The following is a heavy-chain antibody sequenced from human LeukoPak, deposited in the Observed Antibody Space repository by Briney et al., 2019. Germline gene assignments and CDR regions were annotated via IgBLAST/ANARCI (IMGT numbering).Heavy chain of an antibody. CDR1: GFTFSNSA. Sequence: PGGSLRLSCAASGFTFSNSAMSWVRQAPGKGLEWVSHISGSGGNTYHADSVKGRFTISRDNSKNTLYLQMNSLRAEDTAIYYCATDMLGTVSDYFDDWGQGTLVTVSS. V-gene: IGHV3-23*01. CDR2: ISGSGGNT. CDR3: ATDMLGTVSDYFDD. J-gene: IGHJ4*02. D-gene: IGHD1-7*01.